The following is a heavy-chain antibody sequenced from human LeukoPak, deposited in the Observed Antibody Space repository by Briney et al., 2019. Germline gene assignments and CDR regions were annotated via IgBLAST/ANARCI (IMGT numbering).Heavy chain of an antibody. D-gene: IGHD1-26*01. CDR2: INHSGST. Sequence: SETPSLTCAVYGGSFSGYYWSWIRQPPGKGLEWIGEINHSGSTNYNPSLKSRVTISVDTSKNQFSLKLSSVTAADTAVYYCARELHSGSYYFDYWGQGTLVTVSS. J-gene: IGHJ4*02. V-gene: IGHV4-34*01. CDR1: GGSFSGYY. CDR3: ARELHSGSYYFDY.